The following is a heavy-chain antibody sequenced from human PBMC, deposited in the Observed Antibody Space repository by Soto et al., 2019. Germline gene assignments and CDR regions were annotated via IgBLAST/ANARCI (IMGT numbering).Heavy chain of an antibody. V-gene: IGHV1-8*01. CDR2: MNPNSGNT. CDR3: ARDLWGYCGTDCYPLDV. D-gene: IGHD2-21*02. CDR1: GYTFTSYD. J-gene: IGHJ6*02. Sequence: ASVKVSCKASGYTFTSYDINWVRQATGQGLEWMGWMNPNSGNTGYAQKFQGRVTMTRNTSISTAYMELSSLRSEGTAVYYCARDLWGYCGTDCYPLDVWGQGTTVTVSS.